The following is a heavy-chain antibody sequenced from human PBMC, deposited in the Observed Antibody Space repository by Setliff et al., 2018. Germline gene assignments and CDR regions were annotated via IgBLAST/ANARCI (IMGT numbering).Heavy chain of an antibody. D-gene: IGHD3-22*01. CDR3: ARAPRYFDPTGSYFDF. CDR2: INYSRVV. V-gene: IGHV4-34*01. Sequence: ASETLSLTCGVSGGSFSGYYWSWIRQSPGGGLEWIGEINYSRVVNYKPSLKSRVSISLDTSRNQFSLRLTSLTAADTAVYYCARAPRYFDPTGSYFDFWGQGTLVTVSS. J-gene: IGHJ4*02. CDR1: GGSFSGYY.